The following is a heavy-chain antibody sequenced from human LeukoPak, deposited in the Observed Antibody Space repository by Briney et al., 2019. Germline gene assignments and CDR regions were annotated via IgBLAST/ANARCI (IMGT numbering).Heavy chain of an antibody. CDR2: TYYSGST. D-gene: IGHD3-10*01. CDR1: GGSISSGGYS. V-gene: IGHV4-30-4*07. CDR3: ARGLPVVLWCGELLGWFDP. Sequence: SETLSLTCAVSGGSISSGGYSWSWIRQPPGKGLEWIGYTYYSGSTYYNPSLKSRVTISVDTSKNQFSLKLSSVTAADTAVYYCARGLPVVLWCGELLGWFDPWGQGTLVTVSS. J-gene: IGHJ5*02.